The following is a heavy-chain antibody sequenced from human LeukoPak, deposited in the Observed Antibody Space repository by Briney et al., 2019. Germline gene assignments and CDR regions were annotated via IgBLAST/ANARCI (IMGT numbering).Heavy chain of an antibody. V-gene: IGHV4-4*07. J-gene: IGHJ4*02. Sequence: SETLSLTCTVSGGSISSYYWSWIRQPAGKGLEWIGRIYNTGSTNYNPSLNSRVTMSVDTSKNQFSLKLSFVTAADTAVYYCARGTLTVAGLFDYWGQGTLVTVSS. CDR2: IYNTGST. D-gene: IGHD6-19*01. CDR1: GGSISSYY. CDR3: ARGTLTVAGLFDY.